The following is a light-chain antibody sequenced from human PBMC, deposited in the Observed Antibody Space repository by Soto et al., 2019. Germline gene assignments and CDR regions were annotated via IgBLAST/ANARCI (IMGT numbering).Light chain of an antibody. J-gene: IGKJ5*01. Sequence: EIVLTQSPGTLSLSPGERATLSCRASRSVTGDYVAWYQQTPGQAPRLLIYAAATRATGIPESFSGSGSGTDFPLTISKLEPEEFAVYCCQQYDSSPPTFGQGTRLEIK. CDR1: RSVTGDY. V-gene: IGKV3-20*01. CDR2: AAA. CDR3: QQYDSSPPT.